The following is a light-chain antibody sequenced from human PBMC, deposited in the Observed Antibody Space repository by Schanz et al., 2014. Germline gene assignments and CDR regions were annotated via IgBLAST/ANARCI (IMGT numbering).Light chain of an antibody. CDR3: AAWDDSLSGSYV. Sequence: QSVLTQPPSVSAAPGQKVTISCSGSSSNIGNNYVSWYQQLPGTAPKLLIYDNNKRPSGVPARFSGSKSGTSASLAITGLQAEDEADYYCAAWDDSLSGSYVFGSGTKLTVL. J-gene: IGLJ1*01. V-gene: IGLV1-51*02. CDR2: DNN. CDR1: SSNIGNNY.